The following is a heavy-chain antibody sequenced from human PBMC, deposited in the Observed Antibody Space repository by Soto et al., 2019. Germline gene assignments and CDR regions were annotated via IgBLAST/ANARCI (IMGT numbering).Heavy chain of an antibody. J-gene: IGHJ6*02. CDR3: ARVLSWASYYDFWSGYYNYYYGMDV. Sequence: SVKVSCKASGGTFSSYAISWVRQAPGQGLEWMGGIIPIFGTANYAQKFQGRVTMTRNTSISTAYMELSSLRSEDTAVYYCARVLSWASYYDFWSGYYNYYYGMDVWGQGTTVTVSS. D-gene: IGHD3-3*01. V-gene: IGHV1-69*05. CDR2: IIPIFGTA. CDR1: GGTFSSYA.